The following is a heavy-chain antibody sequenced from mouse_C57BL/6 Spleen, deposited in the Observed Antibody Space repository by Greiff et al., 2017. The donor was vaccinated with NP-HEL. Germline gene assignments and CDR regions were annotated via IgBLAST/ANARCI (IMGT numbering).Heavy chain of an antibody. CDR2: IYPGDGDT. Sequence: QVQLQQSGPELVKPGASVKISCKASGYAFSSSWMNWVKQRPGKGLEWIGRIYPGDGDTNYNGKFKGKATLTADKSSSTAYMQLSSLTSEDAAVYYWAESSWYFDYWGQGTTLTVSS. CDR1: GYAFSSSW. V-gene: IGHV1-82*01. CDR3: AESSWYFDY. D-gene: IGHD1-1*01. J-gene: IGHJ2*01.